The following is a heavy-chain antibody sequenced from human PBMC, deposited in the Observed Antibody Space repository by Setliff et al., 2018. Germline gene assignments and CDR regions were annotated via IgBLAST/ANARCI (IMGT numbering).Heavy chain of an antibody. V-gene: IGHV3-21*01. D-gene: IGHD6-13*01. CDR2: ISSSNKYI. Sequence: PGGSLRLSCAASGFTFSTYGLNWVRQAPGKGLEWVSTISSSNKYIYYAGSVKGRFIISRDNAKNSLHLQMDSLRAEDAAVYYCARGVVAADGLYYFDHWGQGTLVTVSS. CDR3: ARGVVAADGLYYFDH. J-gene: IGHJ4*02. CDR1: GFTFSTYG.